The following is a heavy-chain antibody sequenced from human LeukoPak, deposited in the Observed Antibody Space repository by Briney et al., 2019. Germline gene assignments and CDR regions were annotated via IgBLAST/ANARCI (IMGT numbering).Heavy chain of an antibody. Sequence: GGSLRLSCAASGFTFSSYAVSWVRQAPGKGLEWVSAISGSGGSTYYADSVKGRFTISRDNSKNTLYLQMNSLRAEDTAVYYCASTPSVGADNLYWYFDLWGRGTLVTVSS. D-gene: IGHD1-26*01. CDR1: GFTFSSYA. V-gene: IGHV3-23*01. CDR2: ISGSGGST. CDR3: ASTPSVGADNLYWYFDL. J-gene: IGHJ2*01.